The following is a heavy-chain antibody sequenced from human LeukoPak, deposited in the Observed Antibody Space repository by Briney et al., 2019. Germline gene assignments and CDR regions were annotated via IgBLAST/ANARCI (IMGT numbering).Heavy chain of an antibody. J-gene: IGHJ6*03. CDR1: GGSISNYY. V-gene: IGHV4-4*07. CDR2: IYTSGTT. Sequence: PSETLSLTCTVSGGSISNYYWSWIRQPAGKGLEWIGRIYTSGTTHYNPSLKSRATMSVDTSKNQFSLNLSSVTAADTAVYYCAKTRTIFGVVGYMDVWGKGTTVTVSS. CDR3: AKTRTIFGVVGYMDV. D-gene: IGHD3-3*01.